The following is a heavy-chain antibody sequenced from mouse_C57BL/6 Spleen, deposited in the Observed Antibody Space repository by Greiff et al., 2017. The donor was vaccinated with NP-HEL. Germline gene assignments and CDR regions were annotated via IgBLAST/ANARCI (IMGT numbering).Heavy chain of an antibody. CDR3: ARQAGNYAMDY. CDR1: GFTFSDYG. J-gene: IGHJ4*01. Sequence: EVMLVESGGGLVQPGGSLKLSCAASGFTFSDYGMAWVRQAPRKGPEWVAFISNLAYSIYYADTVTGRFTISRENAKNTLYLEMSSLRSEDTAMYYCARQAGNYAMDYWGQGTSVTVSS. V-gene: IGHV5-15*01. CDR2: ISNLAYSI. D-gene: IGHD1-1*02.